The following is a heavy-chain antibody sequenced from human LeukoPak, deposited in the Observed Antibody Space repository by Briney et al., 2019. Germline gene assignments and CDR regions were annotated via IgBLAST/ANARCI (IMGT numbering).Heavy chain of an antibody. V-gene: IGHV3-23*01. CDR2: ITYGGGTK. CDR1: GLTFSSYG. CDR3: AKMQDYIDD. J-gene: IGHJ4*02. Sequence: PGGSLRLSCEASGLTFSSYGMSWVRQAPGKGLQWVSAITYGGGTKYYADSVKGRFTISRDNSKNMLYLQMNSLRAEDTAVYYCAKMQDYIDDWGQGTLVPVSS. D-gene: IGHD4/OR15-4a*01.